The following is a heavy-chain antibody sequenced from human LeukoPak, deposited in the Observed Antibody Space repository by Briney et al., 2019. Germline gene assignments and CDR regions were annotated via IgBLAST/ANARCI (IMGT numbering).Heavy chain of an antibody. CDR1: GFTFNTYA. CDR2: ISGNGAKS. V-gene: IGHV3-23*01. CDR3: ARGEYYYDSSGYYPYY. Sequence: GGSLRLSCAASGFTFNTYAMSWVRQAPGKGLEWVSTISGNGAKSYSAGSVKGRFTISRDNAKNSLYLQMNSLRAEDTAVYYCARGEYYYDSSGYYPYYWGQGTLVTVSS. D-gene: IGHD3-22*01. J-gene: IGHJ4*02.